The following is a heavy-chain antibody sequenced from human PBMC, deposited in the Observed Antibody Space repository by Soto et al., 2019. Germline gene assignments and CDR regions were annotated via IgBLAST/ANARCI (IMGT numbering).Heavy chain of an antibody. D-gene: IGHD2-2*01. V-gene: IGHV1-69*06. CDR1: GGTFSSYA. CDR3: ERSECSSTSCSSYYGMDV. Sequence: QVQLVQSGAEVKKPGSSVKVSCKASGGTFSSYAISWVRQAPGQGLEGMGGIIPIFGTANYAQKFQGRVTITADKSTSTAYMELSSLRSEDTAVYYCERSECSSTSCSSYYGMDVWGQGTTVTVSS. J-gene: IGHJ6*02. CDR2: IIPIFGTA.